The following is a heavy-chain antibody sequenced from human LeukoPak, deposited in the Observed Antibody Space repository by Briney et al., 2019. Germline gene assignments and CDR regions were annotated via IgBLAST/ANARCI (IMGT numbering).Heavy chain of an antibody. J-gene: IGHJ6*02. CDR2: ISAYNGNT. V-gene: IGHV1-18*01. CDR3: ARSEYQLLYGAAAGTTLYYYYGMDV. CDR1: GYTFTSYG. D-gene: IGHD2-2*02. Sequence: ASVKVSCKASGYTFTSYGISWVRQDPGQGLEWMGWISAYNGNTNYAQKLQGRVTMTTDTSTSTAYMGLRSLRSDDTAVYYCARSEYQLLYGAAAGTTLYYYYGMDVWGQGTTVTVSS.